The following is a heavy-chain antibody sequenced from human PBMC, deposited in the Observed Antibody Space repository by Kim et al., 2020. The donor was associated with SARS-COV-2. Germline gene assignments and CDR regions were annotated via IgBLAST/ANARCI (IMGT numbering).Heavy chain of an antibody. D-gene: IGHD3-10*01. CDR2: INPTGGST. V-gene: IGHV1-46*01. Sequence: ASVKVSCKASGYTFTSYFMHWVRQAPGQGLEWMGVINPTGGSTSYAQKFQGRVTMTRDTSTSTVYMELSSLRSEDTAVYYCARRRGGVRAEYYFDYWGQGTLVTLSS. J-gene: IGHJ4*02. CDR1: GYTFTSYF. CDR3: ARRRGGVRAEYYFDY.